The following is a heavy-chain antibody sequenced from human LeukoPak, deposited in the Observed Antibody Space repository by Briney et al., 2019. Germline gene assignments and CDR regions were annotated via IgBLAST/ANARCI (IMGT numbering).Heavy chain of an antibody. CDR3: ARDDYDSSGRTTFDY. Sequence: GGSLRLSCAGSGFTFSSYAMHWVRQAPGKGVEWVAVISYDGSNKYYADSVKGRFAISRDNSKNTLYLQMNSLRAEDTAVYYCARDDYDSSGRTTFDYWGQGTLVTVSS. V-gene: IGHV3-30*09. CDR2: ISYDGSNK. J-gene: IGHJ4*02. D-gene: IGHD3-22*01. CDR1: GFTFSSYA.